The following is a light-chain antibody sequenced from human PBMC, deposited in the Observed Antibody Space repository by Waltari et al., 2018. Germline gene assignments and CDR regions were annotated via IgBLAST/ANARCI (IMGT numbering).Light chain of an antibody. J-gene: IGLJ3*02. CDR1: TGAVTSGHS. CDR2: DTS. V-gene: IGLV7-46*01. CDR3: FLSYGSSWV. Sequence: QAVVTQEPSLTVSPGGTVTLTCGSSTGAVTSGHSPYWFQQKPGQAPRTLIYDTSNKHSWTPARFSGSLLGGKAALTLSGAQREDEADYYCFLSYGSSWVFGGGTKLTVL.